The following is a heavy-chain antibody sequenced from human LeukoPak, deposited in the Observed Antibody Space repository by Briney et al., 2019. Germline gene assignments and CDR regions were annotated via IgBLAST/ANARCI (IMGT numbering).Heavy chain of an antibody. CDR2: IFGSGGSA. D-gene: IGHD3-22*01. CDR3: TKTTTGHSSGQYPGWPADH. CDR1: GFTFNNYA. J-gene: IGHJ4*02. Sequence: GGSLRLSCTASGFTFNNYAMYWVRQAPRKGLEWVAGIFGSGGSAHYADSVKGRFTIARDNSKNTVYLQMDSLRGEDTALYYCTKTTTGHSSGQYPGWPADHWGQGALVTVSS. V-gene: IGHV3-23*01.